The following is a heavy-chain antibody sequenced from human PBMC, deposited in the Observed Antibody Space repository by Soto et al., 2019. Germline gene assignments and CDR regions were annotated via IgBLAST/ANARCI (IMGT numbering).Heavy chain of an antibody. CDR2: IRQDGGEL. CDR1: EFTFTNYY. J-gene: IGHJ4*02. V-gene: IGHV3-7*01. Sequence: ESGGGLVPPGGSLRLSCAASEFTFTNYYMAWVRQAPGKGLEWVANIRQDGGELYYVDSVKGRFTISRDNAKNSLYLQMNSLRAEDTAVYYCARAHDYGPHFDYWGQGILVTVSS. CDR3: ARAHDYGPHFDY. D-gene: IGHD4-17*01.